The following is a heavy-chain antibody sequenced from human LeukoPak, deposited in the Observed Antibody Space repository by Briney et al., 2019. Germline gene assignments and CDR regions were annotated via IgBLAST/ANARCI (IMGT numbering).Heavy chain of an antibody. V-gene: IGHV4-39*07. J-gene: IGHJ5*02. D-gene: IGHD6-19*01. CDR2: IYYSGST. CDR3: ARGWAVAGRFGR. CDR1: GGSISSSSYY. Sequence: PSETLSLTCTVSGGSISSSSYYWGWIRQPPGKGLEWIGSIYYSGSTYYNPSLKSRVTISVDTSKNQFSLKLSSVTAADTAVYYCARGWAVAGRFGRWGQGTLVTVSS.